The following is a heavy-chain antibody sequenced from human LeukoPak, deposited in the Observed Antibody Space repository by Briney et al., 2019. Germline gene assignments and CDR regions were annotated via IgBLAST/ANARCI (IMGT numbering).Heavy chain of an antibody. CDR3: ARGDTSSWYR. Sequence: PGGSLRLSCAASGFTFSSYWMHWVRQAPGKGLVGVSRINSDGRSTNYADSVKGRFTISRDNAKNSLYLQMNSLRAEDTAVYYCARGDTSSWYRWGQGTLVTVSS. CDR2: INSDGRST. J-gene: IGHJ4*02. V-gene: IGHV3-74*01. CDR1: GFTFSSYW. D-gene: IGHD6-13*01.